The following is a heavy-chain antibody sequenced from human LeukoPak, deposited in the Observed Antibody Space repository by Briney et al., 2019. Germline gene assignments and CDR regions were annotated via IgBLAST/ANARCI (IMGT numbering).Heavy chain of an antibody. CDR1: GFTFSNYW. Sequence: PGGSLILSCAASGFTFSNYWMHWVRQAPGKGLVWVSRINSDGSSTTYADSVKGRFTISRDNAKNTLYLQMNSLRAEDTAVYYCARDYGRSRDYGMDVWGQGTTVTVSS. J-gene: IGHJ6*02. D-gene: IGHD3-10*01. V-gene: IGHV3-74*01. CDR3: ARDYGRSRDYGMDV. CDR2: INSDGSST.